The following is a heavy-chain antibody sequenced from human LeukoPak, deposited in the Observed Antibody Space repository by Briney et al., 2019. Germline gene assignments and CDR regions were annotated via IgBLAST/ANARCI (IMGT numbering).Heavy chain of an antibody. V-gene: IGHV3-30*03. CDR3: ATLRDYAWTH. Sequence: GGSLRLSCAASGFTFSSHGMHWVRQAPGKGLEWEAVISYDGSNKYYADSVKGRFTISRDNSKNTLYLQMNSLRAEDTALYYCATLRDYAWTHWGQGTLATVSS. CDR1: GFTFSSHG. J-gene: IGHJ4*02. D-gene: IGHD4-17*01. CDR2: ISYDGSNK.